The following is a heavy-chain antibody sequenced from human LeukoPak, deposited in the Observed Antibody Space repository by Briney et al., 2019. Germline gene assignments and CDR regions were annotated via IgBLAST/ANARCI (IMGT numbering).Heavy chain of an antibody. CDR3: ARDGPYDSSGWYMRYYFDY. Sequence: GGSLRLSCAASGFTFSSYAMHWVRRAPGKGLEWVAVISYDGSNKYYADSVKGRFTISRDNSKNTLYLQMNSLRAEDTAVYYCARDGPYDSSGWYMRYYFDYWGQGTLVTVSS. J-gene: IGHJ4*02. CDR1: GFTFSSYA. CDR2: ISYDGSNK. D-gene: IGHD6-19*01. V-gene: IGHV3-30*04.